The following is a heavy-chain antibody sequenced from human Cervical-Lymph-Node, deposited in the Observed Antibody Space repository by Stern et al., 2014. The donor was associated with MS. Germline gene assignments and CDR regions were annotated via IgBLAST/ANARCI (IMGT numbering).Heavy chain of an antibody. J-gene: IGHJ4*02. V-gene: IGHV3-30*03. D-gene: IGHD2-8*01. CDR3: ARDYEDTSMLFDH. Sequence: LVESGGAVVQPGRSLRLSCAASGFTFSSYGMHWVRQGPGKGLERVTVISYDGNHKYYAASVKGRFTIARDNSKNTLHLQMNSVTPDDTAIYYCARDYEDTSMLFDHWGQGTLVTVSS. CDR2: ISYDGNHK. CDR1: GFTFSSYG.